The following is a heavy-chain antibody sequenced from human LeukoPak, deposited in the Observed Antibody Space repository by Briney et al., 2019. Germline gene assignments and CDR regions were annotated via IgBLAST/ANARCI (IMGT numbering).Heavy chain of an antibody. CDR1: GFAFSSYS. V-gene: IGHV3-21*01. J-gene: IGHJ4*02. Sequence: PGGSLRLSRAASGFAFSSYSMNWVRQAPGKGLEWVSSISSSSSYIYYADSVKGRFTISRDNAKNSLYLQMNSLRAEDTAVCYCARASNGDSFDYWGQGTLVTVSS. D-gene: IGHD2-21*01. CDR3: ARASNGDSFDY. CDR2: ISSSSSYI.